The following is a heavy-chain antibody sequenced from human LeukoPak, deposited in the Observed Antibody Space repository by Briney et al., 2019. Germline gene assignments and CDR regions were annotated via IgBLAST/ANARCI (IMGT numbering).Heavy chain of an antibody. Sequence: SETLSLTXSVSGGSISSYYWSWIRQPPGKGLEWVGYASYSGSTNYNPSLKSRVTISVDTSKNQFSLKLSPVTAAGTAVYYCARQELQDLYNWFDPWGQGTLVTVSS. CDR2: ASYSGST. J-gene: IGHJ5*02. V-gene: IGHV4-59*01. CDR1: GGSISSYY. CDR3: ARQELQDLYNWFDP. D-gene: IGHD3-10*01.